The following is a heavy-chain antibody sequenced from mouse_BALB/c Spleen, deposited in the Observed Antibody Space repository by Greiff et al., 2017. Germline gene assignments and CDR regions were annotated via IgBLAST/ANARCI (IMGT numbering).Heavy chain of an antibody. Sequence: VQLQQSGAELVKPGASVKLSCTASGFNIKDTYMHWVKQRPEQGLEWIGRIDPANGNTKYDPKFQGKATITADTSSNTAYLQLSSLTSEDTAVYYCARGYGKVWFAYWGQGTLVTVSA. CDR1: GFNIKDTY. V-gene: IGHV14-3*02. CDR2: IDPANGNT. CDR3: ARGYGKVWFAY. D-gene: IGHD2-10*02. J-gene: IGHJ3*01.